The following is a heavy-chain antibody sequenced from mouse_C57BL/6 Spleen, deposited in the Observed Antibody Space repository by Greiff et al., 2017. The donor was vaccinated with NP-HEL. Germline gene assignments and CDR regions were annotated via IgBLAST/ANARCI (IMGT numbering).Heavy chain of an antibody. Sequence: VHLVESGPGLVKPSQSLFLTCSITGFPITSGYYWIWIRQSPGKPLEWMGYITHSGETFYNPSLQSPISITRETSKNQFFLQLNSVTTEDTAMYYCAGDPLGEGYFDVWGTGTTVTVSS. D-gene: IGHD4-1*01. CDR2: ITHSGET. CDR1: GFPITSGYY. CDR3: AGDPLGEGYFDV. V-gene: IGHV12-3*01. J-gene: IGHJ1*03.